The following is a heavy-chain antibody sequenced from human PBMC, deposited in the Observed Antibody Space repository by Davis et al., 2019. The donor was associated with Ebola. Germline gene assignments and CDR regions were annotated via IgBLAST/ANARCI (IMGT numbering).Heavy chain of an antibody. J-gene: IGHJ4*02. D-gene: IGHD1-7*01. CDR1: GGTFSSYA. CDR3: ARVTGTTWGVDY. Sequence: SVKVSCKASGGTFSSYAISWVRQAPGQGLEWMGGIIPILGIANYAQKFQGRVTITAYESTSTAYMELSSLRSEDTAVYYCARVTGTTWGVDYWGQGTLVTVSS. V-gene: IGHV1-69*10. CDR2: IIPILGIA.